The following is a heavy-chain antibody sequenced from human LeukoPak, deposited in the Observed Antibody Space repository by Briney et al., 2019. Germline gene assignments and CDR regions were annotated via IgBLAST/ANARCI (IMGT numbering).Heavy chain of an antibody. CDR2: INTNTGNP. CDR1: GYTFTSYA. D-gene: IGHD5-18*01. V-gene: IGHV7-4-1*02. Sequence: ASVKVSCKASGYTFTSYAMNWVRQAPGQGLEWMGWINTNTGNPTYAQGFTGRFIFSLDTSVSTAYLQISSLKAEDTAVYYCARGQPLRGYSYGDYYYYGMDVWGQGTTVTVSS. J-gene: IGHJ6*02. CDR3: ARGQPLRGYSYGDYYYYGMDV.